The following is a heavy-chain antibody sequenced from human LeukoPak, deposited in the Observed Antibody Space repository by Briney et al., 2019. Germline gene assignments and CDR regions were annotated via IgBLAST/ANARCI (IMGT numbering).Heavy chain of an antibody. J-gene: IGHJ4*02. CDR3: ARDFVIARFSRSGYSCLGY. D-gene: IGHD3-3*01. CDR1: GFTFSSYS. Sequence: KPGGSLRLSCAASGFTFSSYSMNWVRQAPGKGLEWVSSISSSSSYIYYADSVKGRFTISRDNSKNTLYLQMNSLRAEDTAVYYCARDFVIARFSRSGYSCLGYWGQGTLVTVSS. CDR2: ISSSSSYI. V-gene: IGHV3-21*01.